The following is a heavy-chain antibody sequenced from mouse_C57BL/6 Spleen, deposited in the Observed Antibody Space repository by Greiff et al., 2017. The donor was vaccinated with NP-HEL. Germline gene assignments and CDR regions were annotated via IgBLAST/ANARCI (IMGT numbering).Heavy chain of an antibody. D-gene: IGHD1-1*01. J-gene: IGHJ4*01. Sequence: VHVKQSGPELVKPGASVKISCKASGYSFTDYNMNWVKQSNGKSLEWIGVINPNYGTTSYNQKFKGKATLTVDQSSSTAYMQLNSLTSEDSAVYYCARDDYYGSSYAMDYWGQGTSVTVSS. V-gene: IGHV1-39*01. CDR1: GYSFTDYN. CDR2: INPNYGTT. CDR3: ARDDYYGSSYAMDY.